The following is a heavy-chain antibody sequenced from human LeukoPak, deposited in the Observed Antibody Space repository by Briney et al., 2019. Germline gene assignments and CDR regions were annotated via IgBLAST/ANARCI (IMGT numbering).Heavy chain of an antibody. Sequence: GGSLRLSCAASGFTFSNYWMSWVRQAPGKGLEWVAHINQDGSEEHYMDSVKARFIISRDNAKNSLSLQMDSLRAEDTAVYYCVRDGGVSGYDMLDYWGQGTLVTVSS. CDR1: GFTFSNYW. CDR3: VRDGGVSGYDMLDY. D-gene: IGHD5-12*01. CDR2: INQDGSEE. V-gene: IGHV3-7*01. J-gene: IGHJ4*02.